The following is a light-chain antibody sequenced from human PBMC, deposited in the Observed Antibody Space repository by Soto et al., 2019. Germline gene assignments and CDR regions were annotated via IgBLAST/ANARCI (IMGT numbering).Light chain of an antibody. J-gene: IGKJ1*01. V-gene: IGKV1-27*01. CDR2: AAS. CDR1: QGISNY. CDR3: QKYNSALWT. Sequence: DIQMTQSPSSLSASVGDRVIITCRASQGISNYLAWYQQKPGKVPKLLIYAASTLQSGVPSRFSGSGSGTDFTLSISSLQPEDVATYYWQKYNSALWTFGQGTKVEIK.